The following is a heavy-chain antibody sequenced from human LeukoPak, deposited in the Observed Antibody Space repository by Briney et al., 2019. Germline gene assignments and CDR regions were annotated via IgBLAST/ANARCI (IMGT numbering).Heavy chain of an antibody. CDR2: IYHSGST. D-gene: IGHD1-26*01. Sequence: SETLSLTCTVSGYSISSGYYWGWIRQPPGKGLEWIGSIYHSGSTYYNPSLKSRVTISVDTSKNQFSLKLSSVTAADTAVYYCARDSGGSYYPYFDLWGRGTLVTVSS. CDR3: ARDSGGSYYPYFDL. CDR1: GYSISSGYY. J-gene: IGHJ2*01. V-gene: IGHV4-38-2*02.